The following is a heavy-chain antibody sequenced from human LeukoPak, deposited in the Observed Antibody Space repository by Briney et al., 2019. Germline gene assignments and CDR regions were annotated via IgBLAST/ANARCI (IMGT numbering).Heavy chain of an antibody. Sequence: GGSLRLSCAASGFAVSSNYMSWVRQAPGKGLEWVSVIYSGGTTYYADHVRGRFTISRDNSKNTLYLQMNSLRAEDTAVYYCAKESASFHVSGASFDYWGQGTLVTVSS. CDR1: GFAVSSNY. J-gene: IGHJ4*02. D-gene: IGHD3-10*01. CDR2: IYSGGTT. CDR3: AKESASFHVSGASFDY. V-gene: IGHV3-53*01.